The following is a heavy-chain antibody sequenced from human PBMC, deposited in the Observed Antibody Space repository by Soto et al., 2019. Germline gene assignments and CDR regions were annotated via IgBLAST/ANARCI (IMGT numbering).Heavy chain of an antibody. Sequence: QVNLVQSGTEMKKPGSSVMVSCKVSGGDLSNSGISWVRQAPGQGLEWMGGIFPLLAMVDYSQKFQGRVTIAAEESTITDYMDLGSLRSEDTPVYYCAKDDGAGFKSWGQGTLVIVSS. V-gene: IGHV1-69*04. J-gene: IGHJ4*02. D-gene: IGHD1-26*01. CDR1: GGDLSNSG. CDR2: IFPLLAMV. CDR3: AKDDGAGFKS.